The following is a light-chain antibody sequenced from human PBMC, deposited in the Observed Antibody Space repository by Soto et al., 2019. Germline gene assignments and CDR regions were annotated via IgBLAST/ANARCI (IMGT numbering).Light chain of an antibody. CDR2: AAS. V-gene: IGKV3-15*01. CDR1: QAVSSN. J-gene: IGKJ3*01. CDR3: QHYNNWPFT. Sequence: EIVMTQSPATLSVSPGERATLPCRASQAVSSNLAWYQQKPGQAPRLLIYAASTRAAGIPDRFSGSGSGTGFTLTITSLQSEDFAVYYCQHYNNWPFTFGPGTKVDTK.